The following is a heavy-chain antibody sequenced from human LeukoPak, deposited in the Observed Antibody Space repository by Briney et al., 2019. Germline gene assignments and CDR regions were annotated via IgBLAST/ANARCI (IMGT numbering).Heavy chain of an antibody. Sequence: PGGSLRLSCAASGFTFSSYSMNWVRQAPGKGLEWVSYISSSSSTIHYADSVKGRFTISRDNAKNSLYLQMNSLRAEDTAIYYCVRDRGTYRPIDYWGQGTLVTVSS. D-gene: IGHD1-26*01. CDR3: VRDRGTYRPIDY. J-gene: IGHJ4*02. V-gene: IGHV3-48*04. CDR2: ISSSSSTI. CDR1: GFTFSSYS.